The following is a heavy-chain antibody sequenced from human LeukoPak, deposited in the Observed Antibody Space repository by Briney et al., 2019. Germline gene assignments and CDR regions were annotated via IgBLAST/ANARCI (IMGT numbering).Heavy chain of an antibody. V-gene: IGHV1-46*01. Sequence: ASVKVSCKASGYTFTSYYMHWVRQAPGQGLEWMGLINPSGGSTSYAQKFQGRVTMTRDTSTSTVYMELSSLRSEDTAVYYCARDLRGDTAMVTSDYWGQGTLVTVSS. D-gene: IGHD5-18*01. CDR2: INPSGGST. CDR1: GYTFTSYY. CDR3: ARDLRGDTAMVTSDY. J-gene: IGHJ4*02.